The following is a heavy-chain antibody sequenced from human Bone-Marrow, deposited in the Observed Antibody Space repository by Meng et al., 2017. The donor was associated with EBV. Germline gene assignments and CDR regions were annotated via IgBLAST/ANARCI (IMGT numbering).Heavy chain of an antibody. CDR3: TTENYYGSGSNWFDP. CDR1: GFTFSNAW. V-gene: IGHV3-15*01. D-gene: IGHD3-10*01. CDR2: IKSKTDGGTT. J-gene: IGHJ5*02. Sequence: EVQLVESGGGLVKSGGFPRLSCAASGFTFSNAWMSWVRQAPGKGLEWVGRIKSKTDGGTTDYAAPVKGRFTISRDDSKNTLYLQMNSLKTEDTAVYYCTTENYYGSGSNWFDPWGQGTLVTVSS.